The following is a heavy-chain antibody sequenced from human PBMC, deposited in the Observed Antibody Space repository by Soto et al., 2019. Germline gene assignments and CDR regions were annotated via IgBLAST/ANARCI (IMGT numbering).Heavy chain of an antibody. CDR2: IIPIFGTA. J-gene: IGHJ6*02. D-gene: IGHD5-18*01. Sequence: GASVKVSCKASGGTFSTYAISWVRQAPGQGLEWVGGIIPIFGTANYAQKFQGRVTITADESTSTAYMELSSLRSEDTAVYYCARAAYSYGTAYLSYYYGMDVWGQGTTVPVSS. CDR3: ARAAYSYGTAYLSYYYGMDV. CDR1: GGTFSTYA. V-gene: IGHV1-69*13.